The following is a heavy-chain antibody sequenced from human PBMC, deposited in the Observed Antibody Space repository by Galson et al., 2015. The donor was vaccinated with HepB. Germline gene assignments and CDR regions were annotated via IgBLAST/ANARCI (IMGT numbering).Heavy chain of an antibody. CDR2: ISGSGGST. CDR3: AKAYARLHLSEAFDI. CDR1: GFTFSSYA. V-gene: IGHV3-23*01. D-gene: IGHD3-16*01. J-gene: IGHJ3*02. Sequence: SLRLSCAASGFTFSSYAMSWVRQAPGEGLEWVSAISGSGGSTYYADSVKGRFTISRDNSKNTLYLQMNSLRAEDTAVYYCAKAYARLHLSEAFDIWGQGTMVTVSS.